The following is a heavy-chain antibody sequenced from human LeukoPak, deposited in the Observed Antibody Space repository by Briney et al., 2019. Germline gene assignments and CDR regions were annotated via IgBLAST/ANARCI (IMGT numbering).Heavy chain of an antibody. CDR3: ARDGGYGSGPFDY. CDR2: ISSSGSTI. J-gene: IGHJ4*02. V-gene: IGHV3-48*03. D-gene: IGHD6-19*01. CDR1: GFTSSSYE. Sequence: GGSLRLSCAASGFTSSSYEMNWVRQAPGKGLEWVSYISSSGSTIYYADSVKGRFTISRDNAKNSLYLQMNSLRAEDTAVYYCARDGGYGSGPFDYWGQGTLVTVSS.